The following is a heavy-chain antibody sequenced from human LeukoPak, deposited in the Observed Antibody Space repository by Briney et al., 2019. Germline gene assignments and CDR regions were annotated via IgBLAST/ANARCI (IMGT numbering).Heavy chain of an antibody. Sequence: PSETLSLTCAVYGGSFSGYYWSWIRQPPGKGLEWIGEINHSGSTNYNPSLKSRVTISVDTSKNQFSLKLSSVTAADTAVYYCARGGGIAARGRGRRYFDYWGQETLVTVSS. CDR3: ARGGGIAARGRGRRYFDY. CDR1: GGSFSGYY. D-gene: IGHD6-6*01. CDR2: INHSGST. V-gene: IGHV4-34*01. J-gene: IGHJ4*02.